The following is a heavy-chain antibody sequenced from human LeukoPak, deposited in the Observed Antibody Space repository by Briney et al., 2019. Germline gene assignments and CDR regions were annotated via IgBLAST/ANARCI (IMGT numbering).Heavy chain of an antibody. J-gene: IGHJ1*01. D-gene: IGHD2-21*02. Sequence: SGGSLRLSCAASGFIFSSYSMNWVRQAPGKGLEWVSAISGSGGSTYYADSVKGRFTISRDNSKNTLYLQMNSLRAEDTAVYYCAKILTQDGYFQHWGQGTLVTVSS. CDR2: ISGSGGST. CDR3: AKILTQDGYFQH. V-gene: IGHV3-23*01. CDR1: GFIFSSYS.